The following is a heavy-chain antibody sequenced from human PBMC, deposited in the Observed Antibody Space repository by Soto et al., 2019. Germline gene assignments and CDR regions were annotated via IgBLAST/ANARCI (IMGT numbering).Heavy chain of an antibody. J-gene: IGHJ4*02. D-gene: IGHD4-17*01. CDR2: ISHDGSNK. Sequence: ESGGGVVQPGRSLRLSCAASGFTFRSYAMHWVRQAPGKGLEWVALISHDGSNKYYADSVKGRFTISRDTSKNTLYLQMNSLRDEDTAVYYCAKDHRTTVTARGVWYFDYWGQGTLVTVSS. CDR1: GFTFRSYA. V-gene: IGHV3-30*18. CDR3: AKDHRTTVTARGVWYFDY.